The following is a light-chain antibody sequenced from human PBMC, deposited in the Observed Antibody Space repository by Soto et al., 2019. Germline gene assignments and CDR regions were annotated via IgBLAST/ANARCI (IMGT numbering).Light chain of an antibody. V-gene: IGLV2-14*01. CDR1: GSDVGANKY. CDR2: EGS. CDR3: SSYAGSNNFVV. Sequence: QSALTQPASVSGSPGQSITISCTGTGSDVGANKYVSWFVQHPGRAPKLLIFEGSNRPSGVSNRFSGSKSGNTASLTISGLQAEDEADYYCSSYAGSNNFVVFGGGTKLTVL. J-gene: IGLJ2*01.